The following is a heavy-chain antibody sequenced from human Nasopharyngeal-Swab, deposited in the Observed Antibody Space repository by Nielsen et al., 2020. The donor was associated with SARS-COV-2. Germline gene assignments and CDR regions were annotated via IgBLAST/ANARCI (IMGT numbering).Heavy chain of an antibody. CDR1: GFTFSSYT. Sequence: GESLKISCAASGFTFSSYTMNWVRQAPGKGLEWVSSISPTSDYIYYAESVKGRFTISRDNAKNSLFLQMNSLRAEETAIYYCVSGSYGHYDSWGQGALITVSS. CDR2: ISPTSDYI. D-gene: IGHD4-17*01. CDR3: VSGSYGHYDS. V-gene: IGHV3-21*06. J-gene: IGHJ5*01.